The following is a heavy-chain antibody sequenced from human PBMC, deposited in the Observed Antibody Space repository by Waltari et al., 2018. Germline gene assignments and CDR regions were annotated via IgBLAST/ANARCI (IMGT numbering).Heavy chain of an antibody. CDR3: TRVRGLWFGELFNY. Sequence: EVQLVESGGGLVKPGRSLRLSCTASGLPFGDYAMRWLRPAQGKGLEWVGCIRSKAYGGTTEYAASVKCRFTISRDDSKSIAYLQMNSLKTEDTAVYYCTRVRGLWFGELFNYWGQGTLVTVSS. CDR1: GLPFGDYA. D-gene: IGHD3-10*01. J-gene: IGHJ4*02. V-gene: IGHV3-49*05. CDR2: IRSKAYGGTT.